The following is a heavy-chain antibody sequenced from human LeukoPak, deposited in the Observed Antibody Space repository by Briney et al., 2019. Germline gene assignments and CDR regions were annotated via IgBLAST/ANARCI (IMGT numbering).Heavy chain of an antibody. CDR2: MNPNSGNT. V-gene: IGHV1-8*03. CDR1: GYTFTSYD. CDR3: ARIKDYYYMDV. Sequence: GASVKVSCKASGYTFTSYDINWVRHATGQGLEWMRWMNPNSGNTDYAQKFQGRVTITRNTSISTAYMELSSLRSEDTAVYYCARIKDYYYMDVWGKGTTVTVSS. J-gene: IGHJ6*03.